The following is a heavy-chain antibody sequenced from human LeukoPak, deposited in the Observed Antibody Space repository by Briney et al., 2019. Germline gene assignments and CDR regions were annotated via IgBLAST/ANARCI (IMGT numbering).Heavy chain of an antibody. J-gene: IGHJ6*03. CDR2: IYTSGST. D-gene: IGHD4-23*01. V-gene: IGHV4-4*09. CDR3: ARSTSRGYGGNSFIYYYYYMDV. Sequence: PSETLSLTCTVSGGPISSYYWSWIRQPPGKGLEWIGYIYTSGSTNYNPSLKRRVTISVDTSKNQFSLKLSSVTAADTAVYYRARSTSRGYGGNSFIYYYYYMDVWGKGTTVTVSS. CDR1: GGPISSYY.